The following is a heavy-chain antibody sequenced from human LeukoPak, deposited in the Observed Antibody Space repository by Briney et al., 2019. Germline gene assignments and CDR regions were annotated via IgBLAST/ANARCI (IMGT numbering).Heavy chain of an antibody. V-gene: IGHV3-48*03. Sequence: PGGTLRLSCAASGYILRSCAMNWVRQAPGKGREWVSYQRRGGSTIYYADSVKDRFTISRDNAKESLYLQMNSLRVEDTALYLGARGDLRRLGYWGQGTLVTVSS. CDR2: QRRGGSTI. CDR3: ARGDLRRLGY. CDR1: GYILRSCA. J-gene: IGHJ4*02. D-gene: IGHD3-16*01.